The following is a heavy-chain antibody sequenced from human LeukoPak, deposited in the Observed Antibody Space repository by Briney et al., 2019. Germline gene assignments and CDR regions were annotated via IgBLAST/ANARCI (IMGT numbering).Heavy chain of an antibody. D-gene: IGHD3-10*01. Sequence: ASQKVSCKASGYTFTSYGISWVRQAPGQGLEWMGWISAYNGKTHYAQKLQGRVTMTTDTSTSTAYMELRSLRSDDTAVYYCARDYYGSGSYYQIWGQGTLVTVSS. CDR3: ARDYYGSGSYYQI. V-gene: IGHV1-18*04. CDR2: ISAYNGKT. J-gene: IGHJ4*02. CDR1: GYTFTSYG.